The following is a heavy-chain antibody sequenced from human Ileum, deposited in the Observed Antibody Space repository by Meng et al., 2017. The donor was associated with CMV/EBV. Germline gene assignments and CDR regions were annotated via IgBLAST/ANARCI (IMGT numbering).Heavy chain of an antibody. CDR3: AREGITMIERGVFDY. Sequence: SETLSLTCSVSGDSIVNTHYFWDWVRQSPGKGLEWIGSVHHSGSARYRPSLESRVTISVDTTQNKFYLQLKSVTAADTAVYYCAREGITMIERGVFDYWGQGTLVTVSS. V-gene: IGHV4-39*07. J-gene: IGHJ4*02. CDR2: VHHSGSA. D-gene: IGHD3-22*01. CDR1: GDSIVNTHYF.